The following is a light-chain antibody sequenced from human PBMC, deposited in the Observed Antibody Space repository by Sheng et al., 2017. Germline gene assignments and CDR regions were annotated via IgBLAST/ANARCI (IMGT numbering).Light chain of an antibody. Sequence: VMTQSPATLSVSPGETATLSCRASQSVRSRLAWYQQRPGQAPRLLIYGASTRATGLPARFSGSGSETEFTLTISSLQSEDFAVYYCQQYNNWPLGYTFGQGTKLEIK. CDR2: GAS. V-gene: IGKV3-15*01. CDR1: QSVRSR. J-gene: IGKJ2*01. CDR3: QQYNNWPLGYT.